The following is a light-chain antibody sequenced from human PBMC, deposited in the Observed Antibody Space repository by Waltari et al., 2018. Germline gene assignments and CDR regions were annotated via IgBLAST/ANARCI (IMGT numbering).Light chain of an antibody. J-gene: IGKJ1*01. CDR3: QQYYSTPPT. CDR2: WAS. CDR1: QSVLYSSNNKNY. V-gene: IGKV4-1*01. Sequence: DIVMTQSPDSLAGSLGERATINCKSSQSVLYSSNNKNYLAWYQQKPGQPPKPLIYWASTRESGVPDRFSGSGSGTDFTLTISSLQAEDVAVYYCQQYYSTPPTFGQGTKVEIK.